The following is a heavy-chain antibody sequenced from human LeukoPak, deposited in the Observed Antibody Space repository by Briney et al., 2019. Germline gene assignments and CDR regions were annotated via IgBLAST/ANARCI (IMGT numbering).Heavy chain of an antibody. CDR1: GGTFSSYA. D-gene: IGHD2-2*01. J-gene: IGHJ4*02. CDR3: ARGRPRGVSCYDY. CDR2: IIPIFGTV. V-gene: IGHV1-69*13. Sequence: SVKVSCRASGGTFSSYAISWVRQAPGQGLEWMGGIIPIFGTVNYAQKFQDRVTITADESTSTAYMELSSLRSEDTAVYYCARGRPRGVSCYDYWGQGTLVTVSS.